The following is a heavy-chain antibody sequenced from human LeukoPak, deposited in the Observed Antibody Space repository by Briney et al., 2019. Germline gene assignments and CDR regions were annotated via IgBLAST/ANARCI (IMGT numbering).Heavy chain of an antibody. D-gene: IGHD2-8*01. Sequence: PGGSLRLSCAASGFTFSSYGMHWVRQAPGKGLEWVAVIWYDGSNKYYADSVKGRFTISRDNSKNTLYLQMNSLRAEDTAVYYCASGRYCTNGVCYKDRAYYYGMDVWGQGTTVTVSS. CDR3: ASGRYCTNGVCYKDRAYYYGMDV. J-gene: IGHJ6*02. V-gene: IGHV3-33*01. CDR1: GFTFSSYG. CDR2: IWYDGSNK.